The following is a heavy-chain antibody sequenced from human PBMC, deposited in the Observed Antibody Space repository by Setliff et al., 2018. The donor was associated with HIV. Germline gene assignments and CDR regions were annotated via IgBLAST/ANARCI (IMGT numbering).Heavy chain of an antibody. CDR3: AKVFAFGVDGFDI. Sequence: GSLRLSCAASEFTFSSYAMSWVRQAPGKGLEWVSSISVSGGSTYYADSVKGRFTISRDNSKNTLSLQMSSLTDEDTAVYYCAKVFAFGVDGFDIWGQGTMVTVSS. CDR2: ISVSGGST. J-gene: IGHJ3*02. CDR1: EFTFSSYA. V-gene: IGHV3-23*01. D-gene: IGHD3-10*01.